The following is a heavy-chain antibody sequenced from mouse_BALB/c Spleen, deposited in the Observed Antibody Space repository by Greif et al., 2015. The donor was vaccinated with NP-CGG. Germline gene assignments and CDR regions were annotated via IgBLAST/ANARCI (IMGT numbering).Heavy chain of an antibody. J-gene: IGHJ2*01. CDR1: GYTFTSYW. CDR2: IAPGSGST. CDR3: AREGDYDRDYFDY. V-gene: IGHV1S41*01. Sequence: DLVKPGASVKLSCKASGYTFTSYWINWIKQRPGQGLEWIGRIAPGSGSTYYNEMFKGKATLTVDTSSSTAYIQLSSLSSEDSAVYFCAREGDYDRDYFDYWGQGTTLTVSS. D-gene: IGHD2-4*01.